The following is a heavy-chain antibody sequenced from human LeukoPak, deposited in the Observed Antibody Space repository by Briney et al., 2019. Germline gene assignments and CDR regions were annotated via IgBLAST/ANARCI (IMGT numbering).Heavy chain of an antibody. J-gene: IGHJ4*02. CDR2: ISGSGGST. Sequence: GGSLRLSCAASGFTFSSYAMSWVRQAPGKGLEWVSAISGSGGSTYYADSVKGRFTISRDNSKNTLYLQMNSLRAEDTAVYYCAKGRYCSGGSCYSYYCDYWGQGTLVTVSS. CDR3: AKGRYCSGGSCYSYYCDY. CDR1: GFTFSSYA. D-gene: IGHD2-15*01. V-gene: IGHV3-23*01.